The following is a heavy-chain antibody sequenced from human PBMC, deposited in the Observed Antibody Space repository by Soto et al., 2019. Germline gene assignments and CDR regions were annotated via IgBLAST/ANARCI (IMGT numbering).Heavy chain of an antibody. Sequence: SETLSLTCTVSGGSISSGDYYWSWIRQPPGKGLEWIGYIYYSGSTYYNPSLKSRVTISVDTSKNQFSLKLSSVTAADTAVYYCARNTVVTSFLDYWGQGTLVTVSS. J-gene: IGHJ4*02. V-gene: IGHV4-30-4*01. D-gene: IGHD2-21*02. CDR2: IYYSGST. CDR3: ARNTVVTSFLDY. CDR1: GGSISSGDYY.